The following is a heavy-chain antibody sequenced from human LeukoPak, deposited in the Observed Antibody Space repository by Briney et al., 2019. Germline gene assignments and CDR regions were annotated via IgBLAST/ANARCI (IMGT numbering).Heavy chain of an antibody. J-gene: IGHJ2*01. CDR3: ARLYGDRYFDL. Sequence: SETLSLTCTVSGGSISTYYWGWLRQPPGKGLEWIGSIYYSGSTYYNPSLKSRVTISVDTSKNQFSLKLSSVTAADTAVYYCARLYGDRYFDLWGRGTLVTVSS. V-gene: IGHV4-39*01. D-gene: IGHD4-17*01. CDR2: IYYSGST. CDR1: GGSISTYY.